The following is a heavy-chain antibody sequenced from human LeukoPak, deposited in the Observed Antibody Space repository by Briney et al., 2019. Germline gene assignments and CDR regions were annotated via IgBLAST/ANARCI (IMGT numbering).Heavy chain of an antibody. D-gene: IGHD3-3*01. J-gene: IGHJ4*02. Sequence: GGSLRLPCAASGFTFSSYGMHWVRQAPGKGLEWVAVISYDGSNKYYADSVKGRFTISRDNSKNTLYLQMNSLRAEDTAVYYCAKDRGRFLEWLLLDYWGQGTLVTVSS. CDR2: ISYDGSNK. CDR1: GFTFSSYG. V-gene: IGHV3-30*18. CDR3: AKDRGRFLEWLLLDY.